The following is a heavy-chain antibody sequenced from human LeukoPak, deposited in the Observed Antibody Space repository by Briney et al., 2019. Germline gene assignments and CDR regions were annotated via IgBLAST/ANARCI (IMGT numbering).Heavy chain of an antibody. CDR3: ARDGTGWSRDY. J-gene: IGHJ4*02. V-gene: IGHV3-21*01. Sequence: GGSLRLSCAASGFTFSACNMNWVRQAPGKGLEWVSVISSDSAYIYYADSVKGRFTISRDNAKNSLSLHMSSLRAEDTAVYYCARDGTGWSRDYWGQGTLVTVSS. CDR1: GFTFSACN. D-gene: IGHD2-2*01. CDR2: ISSDSAYI.